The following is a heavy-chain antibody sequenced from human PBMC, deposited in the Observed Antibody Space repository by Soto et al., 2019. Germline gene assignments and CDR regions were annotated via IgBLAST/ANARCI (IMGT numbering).Heavy chain of an antibody. V-gene: IGHV4-39*01. Sequence: QLQLQESGPGLVQPSETLSLTCTVSGGSVSSSSYYWGWIRQPPEKGLEWIGNIYYTGSTYYNPSLKSRVTLSVDTSKNQFSLELRAVTAADTAVYYCVRRALSGISGHYYYYMDVWGKGTTVTVSS. CDR2: IYYTGST. CDR1: GGSVSSSSYY. CDR3: VRRALSGISGHYYYYMDV. J-gene: IGHJ6*03.